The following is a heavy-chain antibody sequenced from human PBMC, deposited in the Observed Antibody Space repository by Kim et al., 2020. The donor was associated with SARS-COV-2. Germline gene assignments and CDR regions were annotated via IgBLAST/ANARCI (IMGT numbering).Heavy chain of an antibody. D-gene: IGHD3-22*01. J-gene: IGHJ3*02. CDR1: GGSISSSSYY. V-gene: IGHV4-39*01. CDR2: IYYSGST. Sequence: SETLSLTCTVSGGSISSSSYYWGWIRQPPGKGLEWIGSIYYSGSTYYNPSLKSRVTISVDTSKNQFSLKLSSVTAADTAVYYCASPLYYYDSSGYRTHPAFDIWGQGTMVTVSS. CDR3: ASPLYYYDSSGYRTHPAFDI.